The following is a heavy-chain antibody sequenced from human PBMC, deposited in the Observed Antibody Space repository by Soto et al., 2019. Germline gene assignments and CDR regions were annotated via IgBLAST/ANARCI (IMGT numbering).Heavy chain of an antibody. J-gene: IGHJ6*02. CDR1: GGSISSSSYY. V-gene: IGHV4-39*01. CDR2: IYYSGST. D-gene: IGHD4-17*01. Sequence: PSETLSLTCTVSGGSISSSSYYWGWIRQPPGKGLEWIGSIYYSGSTYYNPSLKSRVTISVDTSKNQFSLKLSSVTAADTAVYYCARRNDYGDYYYYYGMDVWGQGTTVTVSS. CDR3: ARRNDYGDYYYYYGMDV.